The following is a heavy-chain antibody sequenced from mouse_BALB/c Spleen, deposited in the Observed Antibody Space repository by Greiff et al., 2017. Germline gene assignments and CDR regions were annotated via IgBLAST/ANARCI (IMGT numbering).Heavy chain of an antibody. J-gene: IGHJ3*01. V-gene: IGHV1-7*01. CDR2: IDPSTGYT. CDR3: ARSFYGNWFAY. D-gene: IGHD2-1*01. Sequence: VQLQQSGAELAKPGASVKMSCKASGYTFTSYWMHWVKQRPGQGLEWIGYIDPSTGYTEYNQKFKDKDTLTADKSSSTAYMQLSSLTSEDSAVYYCARSFYGNWFAYWGQGTLVTVSA. CDR1: GYTFTSYW.